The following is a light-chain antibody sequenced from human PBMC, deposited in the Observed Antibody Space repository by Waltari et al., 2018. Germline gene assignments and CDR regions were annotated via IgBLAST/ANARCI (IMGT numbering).Light chain of an antibody. CDR2: RNT. J-gene: IGLJ2*01. CDR3: ATWGDSLV. CDR1: SSDIGSHH. Sequence: QSVLAQPPSVTGSPGQRVTISCSGSSSDIGSHHVYWYQQVAGAAPRLLIYRNTPRPSGAPDRFSGSRSGTSASLDISGLRSEDEAVYYCATWGDSLVFGGGTKLTVL. V-gene: IGLV1-47*01.